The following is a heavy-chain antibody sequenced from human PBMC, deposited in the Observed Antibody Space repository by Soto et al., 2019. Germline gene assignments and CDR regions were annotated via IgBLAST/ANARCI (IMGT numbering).Heavy chain of an antibody. CDR3: ARARYYDTSGYYRYYYYGMDI. CDR2: ISAHTGSS. CDR1: GYTFTSSG. Sequence: ASVKVSCKASGYTFTSSGMSWVRQAPGQGLEWMGWISAHTGSSEYAQRFQGRVTVTRDTSASTAYMELSSLRSEDTAVYYCARARYYDTSGYYRYYYYGMDIWGQGTTVTVSS. J-gene: IGHJ6*02. V-gene: IGHV1-18*01. D-gene: IGHD3-22*01.